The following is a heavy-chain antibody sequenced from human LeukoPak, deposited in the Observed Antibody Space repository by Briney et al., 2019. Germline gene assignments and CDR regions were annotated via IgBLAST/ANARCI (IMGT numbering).Heavy chain of an antibody. V-gene: IGHV3-48*03. CDR1: GFTFSSYE. Sequence: GGSLRLSCAASGFTFSSYEMNWVRQAPGKGLEWVSYISSSGSTIYYADSVKGRFTISRDNARNSLYLQMNSLRDEDTAVYYCVRESTYAFHIWGQGTMVTVSS. J-gene: IGHJ3*02. D-gene: IGHD2/OR15-2a*01. CDR2: ISSSGSTI. CDR3: VRESTYAFHI.